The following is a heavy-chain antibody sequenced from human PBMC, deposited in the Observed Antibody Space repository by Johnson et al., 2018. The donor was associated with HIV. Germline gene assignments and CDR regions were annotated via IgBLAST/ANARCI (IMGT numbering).Heavy chain of an antibody. V-gene: IGHV3-30*19. Sequence: QVQLVESGGGVVQPGGSLRLSCAASGFTFSKYGMQWVRQAPGKGLEWVAVIWYDGSNKYYADSVKGRFTISRDNSKNTLYLQMNSLRAEDTAVYYCARAGAVGFDAFDIWGQGTMVTVSS. CDR2: IWYDGSNK. D-gene: IGHD6-19*01. CDR3: ARAGAVGFDAFDI. J-gene: IGHJ3*02. CDR1: GFTFSKYG.